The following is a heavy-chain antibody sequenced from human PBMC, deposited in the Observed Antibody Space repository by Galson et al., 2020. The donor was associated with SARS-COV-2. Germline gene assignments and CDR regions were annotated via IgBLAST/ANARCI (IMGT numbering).Heavy chain of an antibody. V-gene: IGHV5-51*01. CDR2: IYPGDSDT. Sequence: HGESLKISCKGSGYSFTSYWIGWVRQMPGKGLEWMGIIYPGDSDTRYSPSFQGQVTISVEKSISTAYLQWSSLKASDTAMYYCALPSYSSSWSSEYFQHWGQGTLVTVSS. J-gene: IGHJ1*01. D-gene: IGHD6-13*01. CDR1: GYSFTSYW. CDR3: ALPSYSSSWSSEYFQH.